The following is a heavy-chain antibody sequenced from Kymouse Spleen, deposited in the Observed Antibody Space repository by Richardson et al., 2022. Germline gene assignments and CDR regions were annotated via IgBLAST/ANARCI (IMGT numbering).Heavy chain of an antibody. V-gene: IGHV4-39*01. Sequence: QLQLQESGPGLVKPSETLSLTCTVSGGSISSSSYYWGWIRQPPGKGLEWIGSIYYSGSTYYNPSLKSRVTISVDTSKNQFSLKLSSVTAADTAVYYCARHRGQQLVLDYWGQGTLVTVSS. D-gene: IGHD6-13*01. J-gene: IGHJ4*02. CDR3: ARHRGQQLVLDY. CDR1: GGSISSSSYY. CDR2: IYYSGST.